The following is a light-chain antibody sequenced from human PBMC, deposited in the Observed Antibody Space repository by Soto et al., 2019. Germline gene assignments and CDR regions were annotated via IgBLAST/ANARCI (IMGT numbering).Light chain of an antibody. CDR1: SSNIGAGYD. J-gene: IGLJ3*02. Sequence: QSVLTQPPSVSGAPGQRVTISCTGSSSNIGAGYDVPWYQQLPGTAPKLLIYGNSNRPSGVPDRFSGSKSGTSASLAITGLQDEDEADYYCQSYDRSLSGWVFGGGTKLTVL. CDR3: QSYDRSLSGWV. V-gene: IGLV1-40*01. CDR2: GNS.